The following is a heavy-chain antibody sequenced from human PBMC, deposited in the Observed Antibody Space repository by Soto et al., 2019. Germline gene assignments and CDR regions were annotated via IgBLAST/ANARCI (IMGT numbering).Heavy chain of an antibody. CDR3: AKSLRTAINLIFGF. Sequence: EVQLLESGGGLVQPGGSLRLSCAASGFTFSNYAMSWVRQTPVKGLEWVSAISGGGDSTYYADSVKGRFTISRDNSKNTLYLQMNSLRAEDTAVYYCAKSLRTAINLIFGFWGQGTLVTVSS. J-gene: IGHJ4*02. CDR1: GFTFSNYA. D-gene: IGHD5-18*01. V-gene: IGHV3-23*01. CDR2: ISGGGDST.